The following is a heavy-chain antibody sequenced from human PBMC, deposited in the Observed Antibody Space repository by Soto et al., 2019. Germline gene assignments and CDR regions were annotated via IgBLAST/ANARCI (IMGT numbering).Heavy chain of an antibody. D-gene: IGHD1-7*01. CDR2: ISSNGGTT. V-gene: IGHV3-64*01. CDR1: GFTFSSYD. Sequence: EVQLAESGGGMVQPGGSLRLSCVASGFTFSSYDMHWVRQAPGKGLEYVSSISSNGGTTYYGNSVKGRFTISRDNSKTTLYLQIGSLRAEYMAVYYCVRRVSGNYDYWGQGTLVTVSS. J-gene: IGHJ4*02. CDR3: VRRVSGNYDY.